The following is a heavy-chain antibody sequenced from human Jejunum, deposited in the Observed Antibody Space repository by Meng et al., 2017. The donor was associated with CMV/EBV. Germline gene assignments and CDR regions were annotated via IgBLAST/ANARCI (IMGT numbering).Heavy chain of an antibody. Sequence: AMSGVRQAPGKGLRWVSAISGSGGSTYYADSVKGRFTISRDNSKNTLYLQMNSLRAEDTAVYYCAKEPLGYCSSTSCYRGGYFDYWGQGTLVTVSS. CDR3: AKEPLGYCSSTSCYRGGYFDY. CDR2: ISGSGGST. J-gene: IGHJ4*02. V-gene: IGHV3-23*01. D-gene: IGHD2-2*01. CDR1: A.